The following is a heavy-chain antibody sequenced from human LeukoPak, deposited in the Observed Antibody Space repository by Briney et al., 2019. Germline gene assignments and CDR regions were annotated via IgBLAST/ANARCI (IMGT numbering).Heavy chain of an antibody. CDR3: ATSPTRYPKGY. V-gene: IGHV3-7*01. Sequence: PGGSLRLSCAASGFTFSSYWMSWVRQAPGKGLEWVANTKEDGSEKYYVDSVKGRFSISRDNAKNSLYLQMGGLRAEDTAVYYCATSPTRYPKGYWGQGTLVTVSS. CDR2: TKEDGSEK. D-gene: IGHD3-9*01. CDR1: GFTFSSYW. J-gene: IGHJ4*02.